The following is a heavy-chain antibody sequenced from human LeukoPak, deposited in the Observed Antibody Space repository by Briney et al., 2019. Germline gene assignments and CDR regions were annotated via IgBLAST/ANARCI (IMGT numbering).Heavy chain of an antibody. CDR3: ARVSIFIDAFDL. V-gene: IGHV4-59*11. CDR1: GGSISGHY. Sequence: SETLSLTCTVSGGSISGHYWSWIRQPPGRELEWIGYIYYSGSTNYNPSLKSRVTISVDTSKNQFSLKLSSVTAADTAVYYCARVSIFIDAFDLWGQGQWSPSLQ. CDR2: IYYSGST. J-gene: IGHJ3*01. D-gene: IGHD3-3*02.